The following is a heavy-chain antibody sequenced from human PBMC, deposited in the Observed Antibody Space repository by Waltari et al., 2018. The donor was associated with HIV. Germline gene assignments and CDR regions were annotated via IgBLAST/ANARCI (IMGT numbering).Heavy chain of an antibody. Sequence: QTLLVQSESEVRAPGASVVLSCKASGDRFSNYFLYWLRQAPGQGLEWMGRINPDTGDTTYSQTFRTRVTMTRDTSSASTYMEMTRLTAADTATYFCARREDVSLTHLPPGFRLEFWGKGSLVSVSS. CDR3: ARREDVSLTHLPPGFRLEF. CDR2: INPDTGDT. D-gene: IGHD1-26*01. CDR1: GDRFSNYF. J-gene: IGHJ4*02. V-gene: IGHV1-2*06.